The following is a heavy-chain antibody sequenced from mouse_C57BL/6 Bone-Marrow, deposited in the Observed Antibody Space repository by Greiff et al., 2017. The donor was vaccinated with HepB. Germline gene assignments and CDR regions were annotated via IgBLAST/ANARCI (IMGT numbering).Heavy chain of an antibody. J-gene: IGHJ2*01. CDR3: AREEGGTVDDY. Sequence: QVQLKQPGAELVKPGASVKLSCKASGYTFTSYWMQWVKQRPGQGLEWIGEIDPSDSYTNYNQKFKGKATLTVDTSSSTAYMQLSSLTSEDSAVYYCAREEGGTVDDYWGQGTTLTVSS. V-gene: IGHV1-50*01. CDR2: IDPSDSYT. D-gene: IGHD4-1*01. CDR1: GYTFTSYW.